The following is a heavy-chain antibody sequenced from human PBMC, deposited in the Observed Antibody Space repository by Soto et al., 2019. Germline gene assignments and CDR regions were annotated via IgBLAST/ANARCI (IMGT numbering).Heavy chain of an antibody. J-gene: IGHJ4*02. CDR2: ISGSDGKT. Sequence: GGSLRLSCAASGFSFGSYALSWVRQAPGEGLEWVSTISGSDGKTFYADSVKGRFSISRDTSQNTLYLQMNSLRADDTAIYYCARWSYLDYWGQGTRVTVSS. CDR1: GFSFGSYA. V-gene: IGHV3-23*01. D-gene: IGHD3-3*01. CDR3: ARWSYLDY.